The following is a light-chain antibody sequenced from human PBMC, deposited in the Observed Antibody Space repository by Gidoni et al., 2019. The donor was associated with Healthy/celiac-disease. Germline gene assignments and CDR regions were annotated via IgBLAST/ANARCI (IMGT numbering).Light chain of an antibody. CDR1: QSVSSSY. CDR3: HQYGSSPPLT. J-gene: IGKJ5*01. Sequence: EIVLTQSPATLSLSPGERATLACVARQSVSSSYLAWYQQKPGLAPRPLIYDASSRATGIPDRFSGSGSGTDFSLTISRLEPEDFAVEYCHQYGSSPPLTFGQXTRLEIK. CDR2: DAS. V-gene: IGKV3D-20*01.